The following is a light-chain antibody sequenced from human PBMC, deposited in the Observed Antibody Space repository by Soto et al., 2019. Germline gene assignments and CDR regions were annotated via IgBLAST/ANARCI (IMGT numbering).Light chain of an antibody. CDR3: QHLDSYST. V-gene: IGKV1-9*01. CDR2: AAS. Sequence: DIHLTQSPSFLSASVGDRVTITCRASQGISSYLAWYQQKPGKAPKLLIYAASTLQSGVPSRFSGSGSGTECTLTISSLQPEDFATYYCQHLDSYSTFGQGTRLEIK. CDR1: QGISSY. J-gene: IGKJ5*01.